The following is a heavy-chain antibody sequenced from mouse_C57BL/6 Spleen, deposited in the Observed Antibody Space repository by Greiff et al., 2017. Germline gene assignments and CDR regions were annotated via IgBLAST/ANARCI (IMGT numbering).Heavy chain of an antibody. Sequence: VKVEESGPGLVQPSQSLSITCTVSGFSLTSYGVHWVRQSPGKGLEWLGVIWRGGSTDYNAAFMSRLSITKDNSKSQVFFKMNSLQADDTAIYYCAKERDGYYAMDYWGQGTSVTVSS. D-gene: IGHD2-3*01. CDR3: AKERDGYYAMDY. CDR1: GFSLTSYG. CDR2: IWRGGST. V-gene: IGHV2-5*01. J-gene: IGHJ4*01.